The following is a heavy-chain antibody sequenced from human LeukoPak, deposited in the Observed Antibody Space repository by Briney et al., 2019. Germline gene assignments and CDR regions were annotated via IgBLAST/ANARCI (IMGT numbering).Heavy chain of an antibody. Sequence: SETLSLTCAVSSYSISSGYYWDWIRQLPGKGLEWIGTIFYSGRAYYNPSLKSRVTMSVDTSKNHFSLKLTSVTAADTAVYFCARGGGGRAGYASGDFDFWGQGTLVTVSS. V-gene: IGHV4-38-2*01. CDR1: SYSISSGYY. J-gene: IGHJ4*02. D-gene: IGHD5-24*01. CDR2: IFYSGRA. CDR3: ARGGGGRAGYASGDFDF.